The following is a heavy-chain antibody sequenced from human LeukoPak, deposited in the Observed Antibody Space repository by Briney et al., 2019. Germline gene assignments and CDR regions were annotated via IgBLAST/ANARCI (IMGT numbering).Heavy chain of an antibody. V-gene: IGHV3-48*03. D-gene: IGHD3-22*01. CDR2: ISSSGRAI. J-gene: IGHJ3*02. CDR1: GFTFSSYE. CDR3: ASYYYDSSGYWVHAFDI. Sequence: GGSLRLSCAVSGFTFSSYEMNWVRQAPGKGLEWVSYISSSGRAIYNADSVKGRFTISRDNAKNSLYLQMNSLRAEDTAVYYCASYYYDSSGYWVHAFDIWGQGTMVTVSS.